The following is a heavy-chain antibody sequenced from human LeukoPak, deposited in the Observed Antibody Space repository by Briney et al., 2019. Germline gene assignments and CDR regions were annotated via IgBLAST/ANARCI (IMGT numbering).Heavy chain of an antibody. CDR1: GGSLSSYY. D-gene: IGHD3-3*01. J-gene: IGHJ4*02. Sequence: SETLSLTCTVSGGSLSSYYWSWIRQPPGKGLEWIGYIYYSGSTNYNPSLKSRVTISVDTSKNQFSLKLSSVTAADTAVYYCARDGSDGFWSGYYTGDYWGQGTLVTVSS. CDR3: ARDGSDGFWSGYYTGDY. CDR2: IYYSGST. V-gene: IGHV4-59*12.